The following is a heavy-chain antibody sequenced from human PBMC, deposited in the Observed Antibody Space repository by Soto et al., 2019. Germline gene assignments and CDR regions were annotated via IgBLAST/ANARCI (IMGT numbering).Heavy chain of an antibody. V-gene: IGHV3-66*01. D-gene: IGHD6-19*01. CDR3: AREGDSSGWYRFDY. CDR2: IYSGGST. CDR1: GFTVSSNY. Sequence: PGGSLRLSCAASGFTVSSNYMSWVRQAPGMGLEWVSVIYSGGSTYYADSVKGRFTVSRDNSKNTLYLQMNSLRAEDTAVYYCAREGDSSGWYRFDYWGQGTQVTVSS. J-gene: IGHJ4*02.